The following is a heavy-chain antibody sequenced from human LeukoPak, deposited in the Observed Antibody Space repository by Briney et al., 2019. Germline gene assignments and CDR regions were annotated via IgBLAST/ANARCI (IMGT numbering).Heavy chain of an antibody. J-gene: IGHJ4*02. CDR2: INPSGGST. V-gene: IGHV1-46*01. CDR1: GYTFTSYG. D-gene: IGHD3-10*01. CDR3: ASGGESSFGELFI. Sequence: GASVKVSCKASGYTFTSYGIGWVRQAPGQGLEWMGIINPSGGSTSYAQKFQGRVTMTRDTSTSTVYMELSSLRSEDTAVYYCASGGESSFGELFIWGQGTLVTVSS.